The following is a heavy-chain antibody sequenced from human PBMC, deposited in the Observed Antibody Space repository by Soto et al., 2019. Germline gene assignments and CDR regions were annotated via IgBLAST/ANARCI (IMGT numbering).Heavy chain of an antibody. Sequence: EVQLVESGGGLVQPGGSLRLSCVASGFTFSSYWMHWVRQVPGKEPVWVSFIDSYGSSTKYADSVRGRFTISRDNAKNQLYLLMTSLGVEDTAVYYCVRGLGNSDHWGQGTLVTVSS. CDR1: GFTFSSYW. CDR2: IDSYGSST. J-gene: IGHJ4*02. V-gene: IGHV3-74*03. CDR3: VRGLGNSDH.